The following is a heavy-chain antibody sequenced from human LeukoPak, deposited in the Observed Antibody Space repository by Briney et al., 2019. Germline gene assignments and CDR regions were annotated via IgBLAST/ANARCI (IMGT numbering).Heavy chain of an antibody. Sequence: GGSLRLSCAASGFTFSNFGMSWVRQGPGKGPEWVSSITGSDLSTYYADSVKGRLTISRDNSKNTLYLQMNSLRAEDTAVYYCARVVDHDYGDYYLDYWGQGTLVTVSS. D-gene: IGHD4-17*01. J-gene: IGHJ4*02. CDR2: ITGSDLST. CDR1: GFTFSNFG. V-gene: IGHV3-23*01. CDR3: ARVVDHDYGDYYLDY.